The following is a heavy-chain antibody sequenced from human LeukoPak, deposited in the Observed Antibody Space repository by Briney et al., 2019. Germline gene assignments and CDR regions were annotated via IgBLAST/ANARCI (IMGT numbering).Heavy chain of an antibody. CDR3: AREDVDTAMVRDY. J-gene: IGHJ4*02. CDR1: GFTFDDYG. CDR2: INWNGGST. Sequence: GGSLRLSCAASGFTFDDYGMSWVRQAPGKGLEWVSGINWNGGSTGYADSMKGRFTISRDNAKKSLYLQMNSLRADDTAVYYCAREDVDTAMVRDYWGQGTLVTVSS. D-gene: IGHD5-18*01. V-gene: IGHV3-20*04.